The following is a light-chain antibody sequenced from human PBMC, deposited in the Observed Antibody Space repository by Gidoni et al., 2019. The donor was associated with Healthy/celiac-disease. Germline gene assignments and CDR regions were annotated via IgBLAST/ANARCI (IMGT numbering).Light chain of an antibody. Sequence: DIVTTQSPLSLPVTPGEPASIPCRSSQSLLHSNGYNYLDWYLQKPGQSPQLLIYLGSNRASGVPDRFSGSGSGTDFTLKISRVEAEDVGVYYCMQALQTRLTFGGGTKVEIK. CDR1: QSLLHSNGYNY. CDR2: LGS. V-gene: IGKV2-28*01. CDR3: MQALQTRLT. J-gene: IGKJ4*01.